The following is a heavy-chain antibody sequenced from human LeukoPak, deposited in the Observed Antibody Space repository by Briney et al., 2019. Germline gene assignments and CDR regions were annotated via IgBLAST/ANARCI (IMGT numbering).Heavy chain of an antibody. CDR2: IKRDGSDK. D-gene: IGHD2-2*02. J-gene: IGHJ4*01. V-gene: IGHV3-7*01. Sequence: GGSLRLSCAASGFTFNNYWMSWVRQALGKGLEWLANIKRDGSDKYYVGSVEGRFTISRDNSKNTLYLQMNSLRAEDTAVYYCAKDLVVVVPAAISGFDYWGQGTLVTVSS. CDR1: GFTFNNYW. CDR3: AKDLVVVVPAAISGFDY.